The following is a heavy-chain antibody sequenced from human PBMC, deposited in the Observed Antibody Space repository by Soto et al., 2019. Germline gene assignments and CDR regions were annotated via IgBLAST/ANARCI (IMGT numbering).Heavy chain of an antibody. CDR1: GGSISSGGYY. V-gene: IGHV4-31*03. CDR2: IYYSGST. D-gene: IGHD3-3*01. J-gene: IGHJ6*03. CDR3: ARGIFGVVIPRAYYYYYMDV. Sequence: QVPLQESGPGLVKPSQTLSLTCTVSGGSISSGGYYWSWIRQHPGKGLEWIGYIYYSGSTYYNPSLKSRVTISVDTSKNQFSLKLSSVTAADTAVYYCARGIFGVVIPRAYYYYYMDVWGKGTTVTVSS.